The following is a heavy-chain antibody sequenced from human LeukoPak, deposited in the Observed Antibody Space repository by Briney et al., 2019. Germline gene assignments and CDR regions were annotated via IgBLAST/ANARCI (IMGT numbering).Heavy chain of an antibody. D-gene: IGHD6-19*01. CDR1: GGTFSSYA. J-gene: IGHJ6*03. V-gene: IGHV1-69*06. CDR3: ARDRAVAGMGYYMDV. Sequence: SVKVSCKASGGTFSSYAISWVRQAPGQGLEGMGGIIPIFGTANYAQKFQGRVTITADKSTSTAYMELSSLRSEDTAVYYCARDRAVAGMGYYMDVWGKGTTVTVSS. CDR2: IIPIFGTA.